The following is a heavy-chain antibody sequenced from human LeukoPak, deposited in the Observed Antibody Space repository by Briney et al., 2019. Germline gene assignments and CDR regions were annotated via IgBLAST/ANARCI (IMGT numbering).Heavy chain of an antibody. V-gene: IGHV4-39*01. CDR2: IYYSGST. Sequence: SETLSLTCTVSGGSISSSSYYWGWIRQPPGKGLEWIGSIYYSGSTYYNPSLKSRVTISVDTSKNQFSLKLSSVTAADTAVYYCASQWFGELNYYYYGMDVWGQGTTVTVSS. CDR3: ASQWFGELNYYYYGMDV. J-gene: IGHJ6*02. CDR1: GGSISSSSYY. D-gene: IGHD3-10*01.